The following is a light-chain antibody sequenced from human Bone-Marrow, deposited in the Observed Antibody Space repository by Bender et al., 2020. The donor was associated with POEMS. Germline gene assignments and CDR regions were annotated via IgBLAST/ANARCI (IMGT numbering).Light chain of an antibody. V-gene: IGLV3-21*03. Sequence: SYVLTQPPSVSVAPEKTATITCGGNNIGSKSVHWYQQKSGQAPVLVVYDDSARPSGMPERFSGSNSGNTATLTISRVEAGDEADYYCQVWDSSTLVFGGGTKLTVL. CDR2: DDS. J-gene: IGLJ3*02. CDR1: NIGSKS. CDR3: QVWDSSTLV.